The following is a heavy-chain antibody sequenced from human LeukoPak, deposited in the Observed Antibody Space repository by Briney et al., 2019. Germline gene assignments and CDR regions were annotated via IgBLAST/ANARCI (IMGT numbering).Heavy chain of an antibody. D-gene: IGHD3-9*01. CDR3: ATLTYDILTGTHLGSMDV. V-gene: IGHV1-24*01. J-gene: IGHJ6*04. CDR1: GYTLTELS. CDR2: FDPEDGET. Sequence: ASVKVSCKVSGYTLTELSMHWVRQAPGKGLEWMGGFDPEDGETIYAQKFQGRVTMTEDTSTDTAYMGLSSLRSEDTAVYYCATLTYDILTGTHLGSMDVWGKGTTVTVSS.